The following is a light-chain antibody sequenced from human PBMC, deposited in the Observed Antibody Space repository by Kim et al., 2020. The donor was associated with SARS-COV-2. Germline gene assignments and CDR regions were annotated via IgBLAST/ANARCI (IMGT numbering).Light chain of an antibody. V-gene: IGLV2-23*02. CDR3: CSYSASGTLWV. Sequence: QSITISCTGTNRDVGSHSLVSWYQQHPGKAPKVIVYGVTNRPSGVSNRFSGSKSGDTASLTISGLQTEDEAAYFCCSYSASGTLWVFGGGTKLTVL. CDR1: NRDVGSHSL. J-gene: IGLJ3*02. CDR2: GVT.